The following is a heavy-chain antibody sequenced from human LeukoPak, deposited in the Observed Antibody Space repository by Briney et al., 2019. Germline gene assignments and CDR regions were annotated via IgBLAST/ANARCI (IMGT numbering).Heavy chain of an antibody. CDR3: ARGIVVVPAAGYNWFDP. J-gene: IGHJ5*02. Sequence: SQTLSLTCTVSGGSISSGDYYWSWIRQPPGKGLEWIGYIYYSGSTYYKPSLKSRVTISVETSKNQFPLKLSSVTAAATAVYYCARGIVVVPAAGYNWFDPWGQGTLVTVSS. CDR2: IYYSGST. D-gene: IGHD2-2*01. V-gene: IGHV4-30-4*08. CDR1: GGSISSGDYY.